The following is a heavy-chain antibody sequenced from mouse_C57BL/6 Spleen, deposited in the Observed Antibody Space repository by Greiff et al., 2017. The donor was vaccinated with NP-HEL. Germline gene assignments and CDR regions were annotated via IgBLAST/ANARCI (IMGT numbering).Heavy chain of an antibody. V-gene: IGHV1-39*01. D-gene: IGHD3-2*02. CDR3: ARSDSSAPWFAY. CDR1: GYSFTDYN. CDR2: INPNYGTT. Sequence: EVKLVESGPELVKPGASVKISCKASGYSFTDYNMNWVKQSNGKSLEWIGVINPNYGTTSYNQKFKGKATLTVDQSSSTAYMQLNSLTSEDSAVYYCARSDSSAPWFAYWGQGTLVTVSA. J-gene: IGHJ3*01.